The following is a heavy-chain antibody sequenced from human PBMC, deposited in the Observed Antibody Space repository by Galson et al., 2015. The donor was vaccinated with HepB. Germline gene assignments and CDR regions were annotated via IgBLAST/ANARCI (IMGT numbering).Heavy chain of an antibody. V-gene: IGHV3-49*04. CDR1: GFTFGDYA. J-gene: IGHJ6*02. CDR2: IRSKAYGGTT. CDR3: TRVSMITFGGVIVYYYGMDV. Sequence: SLRLSCAASGFTFGDYAMSWVRQAPGKGLEWVGFIRSKAYGGTTEYAASVKGRFTISRDDSKSIAYLQMNSLKTEDTAVYYCTRVSMITFGGVIVYYYGMDVWGQGTTVTVSS. D-gene: IGHD3-16*02.